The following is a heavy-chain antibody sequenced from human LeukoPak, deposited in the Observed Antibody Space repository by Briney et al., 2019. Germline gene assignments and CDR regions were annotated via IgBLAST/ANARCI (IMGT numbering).Heavy chain of an antibody. CDR2: IIPILGIA. D-gene: IGHD3-9*01. V-gene: IGHV1-69*04. CDR3: ARVPYYDILTGYLYYFDY. J-gene: IGHJ4*02. CDR1: GGTFSSYA. Sequence: ASVKVSCKASGGTFSSYAISWVRQAPGQGLEWMGRIIPILGIANYAQKFQGRVTITADKSTSTAYMELSSLRSEDTAVYYCARVPYYDILTGYLYYFDYWGQGTLVTVSS.